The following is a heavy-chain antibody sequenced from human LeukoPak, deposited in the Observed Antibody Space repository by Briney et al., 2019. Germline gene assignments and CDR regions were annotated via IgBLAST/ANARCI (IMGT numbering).Heavy chain of an antibody. Sequence: GGSLRLSCAASGFTFSDYYMSWTRQAPGKGLEWVSYISGSGSTISYAASVKGRFTISRDNAKNSLYLQMNSLRAEDTAVYYCARGVVRDYASDYWGQGTLVTVSS. V-gene: IGHV3-11*01. J-gene: IGHJ4*02. CDR3: ARGVVRDYASDY. CDR2: ISGSGSTI. D-gene: IGHD3-10*01. CDR1: GFTFSDYY.